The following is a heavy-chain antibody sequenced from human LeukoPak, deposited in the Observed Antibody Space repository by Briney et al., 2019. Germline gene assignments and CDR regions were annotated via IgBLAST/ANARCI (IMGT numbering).Heavy chain of an antibody. D-gene: IGHD3-10*01. Sequence: SQTLSLTCAVYGGSFSGYYWSWIRQPPGKGLEWIGEINHSGSTNYNPSPKSRVTISVDTSKNQFSLKLSSVTAADTAVYYCATSYYGSGPAANFDYWGQGTLVTVSS. V-gene: IGHV4-34*01. CDR1: GGSFSGYY. CDR2: INHSGST. CDR3: ATSYYGSGPAANFDY. J-gene: IGHJ4*02.